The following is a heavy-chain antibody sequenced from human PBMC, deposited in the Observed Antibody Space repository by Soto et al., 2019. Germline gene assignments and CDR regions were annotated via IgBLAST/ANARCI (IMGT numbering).Heavy chain of an antibody. D-gene: IGHD2-2*01. Sequence: QVQLVESGGGVVQPGRSLRLSCAASGFTFSSYAMHWVRQAPGKGLEWVAVISYDGSNKYYADSVKGRFTISRDNSKNTLYLQMNSLRAEDTAVYYCARVRNYCSSTSCYYYYYGMDVWGQGTTFTVSS. CDR3: ARVRNYCSSTSCYYYYYGMDV. V-gene: IGHV3-30-3*01. CDR1: GFTFSSYA. J-gene: IGHJ6*02. CDR2: ISYDGSNK.